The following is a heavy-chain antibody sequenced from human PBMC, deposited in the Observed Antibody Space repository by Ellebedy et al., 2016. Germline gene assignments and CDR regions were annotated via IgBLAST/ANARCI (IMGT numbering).Heavy chain of an antibody. CDR2: LYSGGTI. CDR1: GFTVSGNY. D-gene: IGHD1-14*01. J-gene: IGHJ4*02. Sequence: GESLKISCAASGFTVSGNYMSWVRQAPGKGLEWVSTLYSGGTILYADSVKGRFTISRDNSKNTLYLQMNSLTVEDTAVHYCAKGNAIPGPEPLDFWGQGTLVTVSS. V-gene: IGHV3-66*01. CDR3: AKGNAIPGPEPLDF.